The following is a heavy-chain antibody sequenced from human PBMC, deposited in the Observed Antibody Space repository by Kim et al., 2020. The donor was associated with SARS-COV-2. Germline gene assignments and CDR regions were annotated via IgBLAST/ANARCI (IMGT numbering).Heavy chain of an antibody. D-gene: IGHD1-26*01. CDR1: GFTFNNYW. CDR3: ASRDSWCGITFDI. J-gene: IGHJ3*02. V-gene: IGHV3-74*01. CDR2: INTEGSST. Sequence: GSLRLSCVASGFTFNNYWMHWVRQAPGKGLVWVSRINTEGSSTSYADSVKGRFTISRDNAKNTLYLQMNSLRVEDTAVYYCASRDSWCGITFDIWGQVT.